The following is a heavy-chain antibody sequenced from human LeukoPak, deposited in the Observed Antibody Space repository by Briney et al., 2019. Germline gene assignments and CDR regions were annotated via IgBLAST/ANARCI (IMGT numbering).Heavy chain of an antibody. D-gene: IGHD3-22*01. CDR2: IYYNGNT. Sequence: SETLSLTCSVSDGSINSYYWNWIRRPPGKGLEWIGYIYYNGNTNYSPSLKSRVTISVDTSKNQFSLKLSSVTAADTAVYYCARAPGKYYYDSSGYYYRKYFQHWGQGTLVTVSS. V-gene: IGHV4-59*12. CDR1: DGSINSYY. CDR3: ARAPGKYYYDSSGYYYRKYFQH. J-gene: IGHJ1*01.